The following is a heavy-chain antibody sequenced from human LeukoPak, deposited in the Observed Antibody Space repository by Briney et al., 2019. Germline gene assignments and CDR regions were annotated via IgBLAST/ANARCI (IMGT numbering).Heavy chain of an antibody. CDR3: ASGSLGGGYGVGDYYQYMDV. V-gene: IGHV4-31*03. Sequence: SETLSLTCTVSGGSISSGGYYWSWIRQHPGKGLEWIGYIYYSGSTYYNPSLKSRVTISVDTSKNQFSLKLSSVTAADTAVYYCASGSLGGGYGVGDYYQYMDVWGKGTTVTVSS. J-gene: IGHJ6*03. CDR2: IYYSGST. CDR1: GGSISSGGYY. D-gene: IGHD5-12*01.